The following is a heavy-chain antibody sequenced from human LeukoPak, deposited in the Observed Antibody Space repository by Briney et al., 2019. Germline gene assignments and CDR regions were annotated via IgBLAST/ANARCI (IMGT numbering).Heavy chain of an antibody. V-gene: IGHV1-8*03. CDR1: GYTFTSYD. Sequence: GASVKVSCKASGYTFTSYDINWVRQATGQGLEWMGWMNPNSGNTGYAQKFQGRVTITRNTSISTAYMELSSLRSEDTAVYYCARALCKVGYGPKGVDYWGQGTLVTVSS. J-gene: IGHJ4*02. D-gene: IGHD5-18*01. CDR3: ARALCKVGYGPKGVDY. CDR2: MNPNSGNT.